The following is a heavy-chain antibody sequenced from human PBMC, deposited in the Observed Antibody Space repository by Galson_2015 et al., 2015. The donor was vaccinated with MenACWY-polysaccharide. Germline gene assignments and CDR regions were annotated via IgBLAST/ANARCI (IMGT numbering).Heavy chain of an antibody. CDR3: ARQRGYSYGYNDC. J-gene: IGHJ4*02. CDR2: INLDGRDK. D-gene: IGHD5-18*01. CDR1: ALTFSSYW. Sequence: SLRLSCAASALTFSSYWMSWVRQAPGKGLEWVANINLDGRDKYYVDSVRGRFTISRDNARNSLYLQMNSLRVEDTAVYYCARQRGYSYGYNDCWGQGTLVTVSS. V-gene: IGHV3-7*01.